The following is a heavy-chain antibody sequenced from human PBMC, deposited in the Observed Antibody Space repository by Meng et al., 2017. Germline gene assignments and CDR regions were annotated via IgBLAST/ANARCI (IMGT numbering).Heavy chain of an antibody. J-gene: IGHJ3*02. CDR1: GGSFSGYY. D-gene: IGHD1-26*01. CDR3: ARIRVAWEPRHI. V-gene: IGHV4-34*01. Sequence: SETLSLTCAVYGGSFSGYYWSWIRQPPGKGLEWIGEINHSGSTNYNPSLKSRVTISLDTSKNQFSLKLSSVTAADTAVYYCARIRVAWEPRHIWGQGTMVTVSS. CDR2: INHSGST.